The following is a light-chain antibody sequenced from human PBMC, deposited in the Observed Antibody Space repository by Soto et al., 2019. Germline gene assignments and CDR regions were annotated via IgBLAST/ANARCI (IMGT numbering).Light chain of an antibody. J-gene: IGKJ1*01. CDR3: QQYGSSPRT. V-gene: IGKV3-20*01. CDR2: GAA. CDR1: QSVSSNY. Sequence: EIVSTQSPGTLSLSPGERATLSCRASQSVSSNYLAWYQQNPGQAPRLLIYGAASRATGIPDRFSGSGSGTDFTLTISRLEPEDFAVYYCQQYGSSPRTFGQGTKVEIK.